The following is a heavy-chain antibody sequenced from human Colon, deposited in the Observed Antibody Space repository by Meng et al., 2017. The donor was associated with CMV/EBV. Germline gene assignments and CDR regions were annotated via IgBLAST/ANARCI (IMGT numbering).Heavy chain of an antibody. CDR2: INPNSVNT. J-gene: IGHJ4*02. CDR3: AGGGITIFGVVLATDY. V-gene: IGHV1-8*01. Sequence: YTFTSYDINWLRPATGQGLEWMGCINPNSVNTGSAQRFQGSVTMTRDTTMSTAYMELSSLRSEDTAVYYCAGGGITIFGVVLATDYWGQGTLVTVSS. D-gene: IGHD3-3*01. CDR1: YTFTSYD.